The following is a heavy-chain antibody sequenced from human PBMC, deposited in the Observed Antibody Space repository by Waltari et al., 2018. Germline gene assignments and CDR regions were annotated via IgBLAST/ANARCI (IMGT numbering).Heavy chain of an antibody. J-gene: IGHJ5*02. CDR3: ASDREYDFWSGPPCWFDP. V-gene: IGHV1-58*02. CDR1: GFTFTSSA. Sequence: QMQLVPSGPEVKKPGTSVKVSCKASGFTFTSSAMQWVRQARGQRREWIGWVVGGRGNTNYAQKAKERVTITRDMATSTAYMELSSLRSEDTAVYYGASDREYDFWSGPPCWFDPWGQGTLVTVSS. CDR2: VVGGRGNT. D-gene: IGHD3-3*01.